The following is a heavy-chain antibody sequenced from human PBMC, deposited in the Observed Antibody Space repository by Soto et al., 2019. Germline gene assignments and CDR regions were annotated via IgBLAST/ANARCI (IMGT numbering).Heavy chain of an antibody. J-gene: IGHJ6*03. CDR3: ARVYGSRSLGRKNYYMDV. Sequence: ASVKVSCKASGYTFTSYGISWVRQAPGQGLEWMGWISAYNGNTNYAQKLQGRVTMTTDTSTSTAYTELRSLRSDDTAVYYCARVYGSRSLGRKNYYMDVWGKGTTVTVSS. CDR1: GYTFTSYG. CDR2: ISAYNGNT. D-gene: IGHD3-10*01. V-gene: IGHV1-18*01.